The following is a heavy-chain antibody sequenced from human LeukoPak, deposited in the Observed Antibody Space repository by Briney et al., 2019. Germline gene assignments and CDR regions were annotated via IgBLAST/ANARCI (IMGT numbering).Heavy chain of an antibody. CDR2: INGDGGSS. Sequence: GPLRLSCAASGFTFDDYAVLWVRQALGKGLEWVSVINGDGGSSFYADSAKGRFTISRGNSKNTLYLQMNSLRAEDTAVYYCARAPTTNWGSSYFDLWGRGTLVIVAS. CDR1: GFTFDDYA. CDR3: ARAPTTNWGSSYFDL. J-gene: IGHJ2*01. D-gene: IGHD7-27*01. V-gene: IGHV3-20*04.